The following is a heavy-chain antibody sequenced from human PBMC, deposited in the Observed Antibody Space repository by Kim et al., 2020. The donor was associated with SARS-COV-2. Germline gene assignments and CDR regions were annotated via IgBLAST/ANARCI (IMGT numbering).Heavy chain of an antibody. V-gene: IGHV4-59*13. Sequence: SETLSLSCTVSGGSLNRYYWSWIRQPPGKGLEWVGYIDSTGSINNNPSLKSRVTISVDTSKNQISLKLSSLTAADTAVYYCARAPGSRHYFDQWGQGTL. CDR3: ARAPGSRHYFDQ. CDR2: IDSTGSI. CDR1: GGSLNRYY. D-gene: IGHD2-2*01. J-gene: IGHJ4*02.